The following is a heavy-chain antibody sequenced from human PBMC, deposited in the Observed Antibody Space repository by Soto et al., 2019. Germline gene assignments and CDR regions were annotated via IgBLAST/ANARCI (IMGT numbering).Heavy chain of an antibody. CDR2: MNPNSGNT. CDR3: AREGMGDYVWWSYLVL. J-gene: IGHJ4*02. CDR1: GYTFTSYD. V-gene: IGHV1-8*01. Sequence: QVQLVQSGAEVKKPGASVKVSCKASGYTFTSYDINWVRQATGQGLEWMGWMNPNSGNTGYAQKFQGRVTMTRNTSISTAYMELSSLRSEDTAVYYWAREGMGDYVWWSYLVLWGQGTLVTVSS. D-gene: IGHD3-16*02.